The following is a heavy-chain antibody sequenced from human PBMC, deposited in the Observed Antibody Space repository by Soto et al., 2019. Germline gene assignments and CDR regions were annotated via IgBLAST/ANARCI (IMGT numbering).Heavy chain of an antibody. CDR3: AKEEVFPPRGRFDY. Sequence: PGGSLRLSCVASGFTFRSFAMSWVRQAPGKGLEWVSGITGSGGSTYSADSVKGRFTISRDNSKNTLYLEMNSLRAEDTAVYHCAKEEVFPPRGRFDYWGQGTLVTVSS. CDR1: GFTFRSFA. J-gene: IGHJ4*02. V-gene: IGHV3-23*01. CDR2: ITGSGGST. D-gene: IGHD2-21*01.